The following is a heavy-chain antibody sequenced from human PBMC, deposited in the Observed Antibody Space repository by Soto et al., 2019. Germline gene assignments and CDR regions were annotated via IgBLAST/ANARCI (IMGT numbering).Heavy chain of an antibody. CDR1: GYTFTSYY. J-gene: IGHJ4*02. V-gene: IGHV1-46*03. Sequence: ASVKVSCKASGYTFTSYYVHWVRQAPGQGLEWMGIINPSGGSTSYAQKFQGRVTMTRDTSTSTVYMELSSLRPEDTAVYYCARDDSGDYERFDYRGQGTLVTVSS. CDR2: INPSGGST. CDR3: ARDDSGDYERFDY. D-gene: IGHD4-17*01.